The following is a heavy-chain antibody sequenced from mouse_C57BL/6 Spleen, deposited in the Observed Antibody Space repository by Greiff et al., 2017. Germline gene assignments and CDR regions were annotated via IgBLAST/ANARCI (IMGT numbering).Heavy chain of an antibody. J-gene: IGHJ4*01. CDR1: GYTFTSYW. CDR2: LYPSDSET. V-gene: IGHV1-61*01. Sequence: VQLQQPGAELVRPGSSVKLSCKASGYTFTSYWMDWVKQRPGQGLEWIGNLYPSDSETHYNQKFKDKATLTVDKSSSTAYMQLSSLTSEDSAVYYCARSRAMDYWGQGTSVTVSS. CDR3: ARSRAMDY.